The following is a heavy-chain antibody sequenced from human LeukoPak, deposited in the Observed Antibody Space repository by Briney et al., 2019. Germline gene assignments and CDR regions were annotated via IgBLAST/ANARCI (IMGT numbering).Heavy chain of an antibody. CDR1: GFTFSSYA. D-gene: IGHD3-3*01. V-gene: IGHV3-23*01. J-gene: IGHJ6*03. CDR3: AKPTLRYYYYCMDV. CDR2: ISGSGGST. Sequence: GGSLRLSCAASGFTFSSYAMSWVRQAPGKGLEWVSAISGSGGSTYYADSVKGRFTISRDNSKNTLYLQMNSLRAEDTAVYYCAKPTLRYYYYCMDVWGKGTTVTVSS.